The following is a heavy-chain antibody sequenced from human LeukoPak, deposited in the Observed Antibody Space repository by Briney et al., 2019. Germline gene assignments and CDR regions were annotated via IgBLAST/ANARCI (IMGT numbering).Heavy chain of an antibody. D-gene: IGHD2-21*02. V-gene: IGHV3-23*01. CDR3: AKKGRKIVVVTAADAFDI. J-gene: IGHJ3*02. Sequence: GGSLRLSCAASGFTFSSYAMSWVRQAPGKGLEWVSAISGSGGSTYYADSVKGRFTISRDNSKNTLYLQMNSLRAEDTAVYYCAKKGRKIVVVTAADAFDIWGQGTMVTVSS. CDR1: GFTFSSYA. CDR2: ISGSGGST.